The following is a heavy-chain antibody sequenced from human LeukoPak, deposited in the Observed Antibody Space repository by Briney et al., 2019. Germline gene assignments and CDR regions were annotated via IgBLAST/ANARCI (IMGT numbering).Heavy chain of an antibody. CDR2: INHSGST. J-gene: IGHJ3*01. Sequence: TSETLSLTCAVYGGSFSVYYWSWTRQPPGKGLEWIGEINHSGSTNYNPSLKSRVNISVATSKNQFSLKLSSVTAADTAVYYCARGRPTNYYGSGVPFDYWGQGTMVTVSS. CDR3: ARGRPTNYYGSGVPFDY. V-gene: IGHV4-34*01. D-gene: IGHD3-10*01. CDR1: GGSFSVYY.